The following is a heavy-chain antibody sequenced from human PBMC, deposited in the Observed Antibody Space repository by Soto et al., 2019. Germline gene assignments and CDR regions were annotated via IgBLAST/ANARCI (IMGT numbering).Heavy chain of an antibody. CDR2: FDPEDGET. Sequence: GASVKVSCKVSGYTLTELSMHWVRQAPGKGLEWMGGFDPEDGETIYAQKFQGRVTMTEDTSTDTAYMELSSLRSEDTAVYYCATFFRYRYFDWLLSLPSRAKWFDPWGQGTLVTVSS. D-gene: IGHD3-9*01. J-gene: IGHJ5*02. CDR3: ATFFRYRYFDWLLSLPSRAKWFDP. V-gene: IGHV1-24*01. CDR1: GYTLTELS.